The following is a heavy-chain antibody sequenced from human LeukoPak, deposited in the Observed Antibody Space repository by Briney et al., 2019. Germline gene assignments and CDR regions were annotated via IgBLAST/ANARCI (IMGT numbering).Heavy chain of an antibody. J-gene: IGHJ4*02. V-gene: IGHV1-69*13. D-gene: IGHD5-24*01. CDR3: ARDPRRRDGYNS. CDR1: GGTFSSYA. Sequence: ASVKVSCKASGGTFSSYAISWVRQAPGQGLEWMGGIIPIFGTANYAQKFQGRVTITADESTSTAYMELSSLRSEDTAVYYCARDPRRRDGYNSWGQGTLVTVSS. CDR2: IIPIFGTA.